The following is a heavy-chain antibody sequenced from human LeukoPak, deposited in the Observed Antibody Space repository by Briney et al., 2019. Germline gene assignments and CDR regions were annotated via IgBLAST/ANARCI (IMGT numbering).Heavy chain of an antibody. Sequence: GRSQRLSCAASGFTFSSYAMHWVRQAPGKGLEWVAVISYDASNKYYADSVKGRFTISRDNSKNTLYLQINSLRAEDTAVYYCARTYQPRSLSWAFDIWSQGTMVTVSS. CDR3: ARTYQPRSLSWAFDI. CDR2: ISYDASNK. CDR1: GFTFSSYA. J-gene: IGHJ3*02. V-gene: IGHV3-30-3*01. D-gene: IGHD2-2*01.